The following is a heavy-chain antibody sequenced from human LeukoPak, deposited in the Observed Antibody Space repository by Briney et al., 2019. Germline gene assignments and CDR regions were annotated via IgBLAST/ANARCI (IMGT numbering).Heavy chain of an antibody. CDR1: GFTFSSYG. D-gene: IGHD2-15*01. J-gene: IGHJ6*03. CDR3: AKNGDRGAYCSGGSCYPYYYYYMDV. CDR2: ISYDGSNK. V-gene: IGHV3-30*18. Sequence: GGSLRLSCAASGFTFSSYGMHWVRQAPGKGLEWVAVISYDGSNKYYADSVKGRFTISRDNSKNTLYLQMNSLRAEDTAVYYCAKNGDRGAYCSGGSCYPYYYYYMDVWGKGTTVTISS.